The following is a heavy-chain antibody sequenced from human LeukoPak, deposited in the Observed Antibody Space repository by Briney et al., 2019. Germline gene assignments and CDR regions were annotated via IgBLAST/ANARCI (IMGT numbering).Heavy chain of an antibody. CDR3: ARAQLSIVVVPAATGSGYYYGMDV. D-gene: IGHD2-2*01. Sequence: GGSLRLSCAASGFTFSSYSMNWVRQAPGKGLEWDSSISSSSSYIYYADSVKGRFTISRDNAKNSLYLQMNSLRAEDTAVYYCARAQLSIVVVPAATGSGYYYGMDVWGKGTAVTVSS. V-gene: IGHV3-21*01. CDR2: ISSSSSYI. CDR1: GFTFSSYS. J-gene: IGHJ6*04.